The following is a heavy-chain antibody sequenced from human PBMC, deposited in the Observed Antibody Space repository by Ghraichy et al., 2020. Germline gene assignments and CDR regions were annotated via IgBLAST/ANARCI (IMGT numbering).Heavy chain of an antibody. CDR1: GGSFSGYY. CDR2: INHSGST. D-gene: IGHD2-2*01. V-gene: IGHV4-34*01. CDR3: ARSPPDIVVVPAAIRGYWFDP. Sequence: SEPLSLTCAVYGGSFSGYYWSWIRQPPGKGLEWIGEINHSGSTNYNPSLKSRVTISVDTSKNQFSLKLSSVTAADTAVYYCARSPPDIVVVPAAIRGYWFDPWGQGTLVTVSS. J-gene: IGHJ5*02.